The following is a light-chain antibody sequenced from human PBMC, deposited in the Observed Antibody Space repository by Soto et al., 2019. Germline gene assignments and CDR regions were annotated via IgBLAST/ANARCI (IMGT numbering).Light chain of an antibody. Sequence: SSLSASLGDRVTITCRASQTANIYLNWYQQKPGRAPRLLIYAASNLQNGVPSRFSGSGSGTDFTLTITNLQPEDFATYYCQQSYGPPPTFGQGTKVES. CDR2: AAS. CDR1: QTANIY. V-gene: IGKV1-39*01. J-gene: IGKJ1*01. CDR3: QQSYGPPPT.